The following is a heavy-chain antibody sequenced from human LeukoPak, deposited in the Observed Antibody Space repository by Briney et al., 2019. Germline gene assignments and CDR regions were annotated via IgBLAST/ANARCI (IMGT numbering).Heavy chain of an antibody. Sequence: PSETLSLTCIVSGGSISGYYWSWIRQPPGKGLEWIGYIYYSGSTNYNPSLKSRVTISVDASKNHFSLKVTSVTAADTSVYYCARYRSLGIIDYWGQGTLVTVSS. V-gene: IGHV4-59*01. D-gene: IGHD3-16*01. CDR1: GGSISGYY. CDR3: ARYRSLGIIDY. J-gene: IGHJ4*02. CDR2: IYYSGST.